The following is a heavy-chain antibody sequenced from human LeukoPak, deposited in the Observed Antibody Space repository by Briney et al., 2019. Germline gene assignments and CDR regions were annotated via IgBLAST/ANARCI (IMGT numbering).Heavy chain of an antibody. CDR3: ARPIKASPCSGGSCYSSRYYYYGMDV. D-gene: IGHD2-15*01. CDR1: GFTFSSYA. Sequence: GGSLRLSCAASGFTFSSYAMHWVRQAPGKGLEWVAVISYDGSNKYYADFVKGRFTISRDNSKNTLYLQMNSLRAEDTAVYYCARPIKASPCSGGSCYSSRYYYYGMDVWGQGTTVTVSS. CDR2: ISYDGSNK. V-gene: IGHV3-30-3*01. J-gene: IGHJ6*02.